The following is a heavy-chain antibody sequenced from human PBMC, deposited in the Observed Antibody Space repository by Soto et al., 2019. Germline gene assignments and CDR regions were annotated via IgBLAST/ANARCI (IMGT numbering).Heavy chain of an antibody. CDR1: GYTFSTYG. J-gene: IGHJ5*02. D-gene: IGHD6-6*01. CDR3: ARDLVAVRPGWFDP. CDR2: ISAYNGNT. Sequence: QVQLVQSGIEVKKPGASVKVSCKASGYTFSTYGINWVRQAPGQGLEWMGWISAYNGNTNYAKKFQGRVTMTTDTSSSTDYMELRSLRSADTAVYYCARDLVAVRPGWFDPWGQGTLDTVS. V-gene: IGHV1-18*01.